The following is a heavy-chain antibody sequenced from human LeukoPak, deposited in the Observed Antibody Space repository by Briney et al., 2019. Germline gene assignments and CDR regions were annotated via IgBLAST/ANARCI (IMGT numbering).Heavy chain of an antibody. J-gene: IGHJ6*02. CDR2: IGTAGDT. CDR3: ARVTAGYYGMDV. D-gene: IGHD6-13*01. CDR1: EFTFSSYD. V-gene: IGHV3-13*01. Sequence: PGGSLRLSCAASEFTFSSYDMHWVRQATGKGLEWVSAIGTAGDTYYPGSVKGRFTISRENAKNSLYLQMNSLRAGDTAVYYCARVTAGYYGMDVWGQGTTVTVSS.